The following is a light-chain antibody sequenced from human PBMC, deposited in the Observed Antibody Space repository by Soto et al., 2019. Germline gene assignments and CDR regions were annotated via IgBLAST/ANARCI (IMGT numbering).Light chain of an antibody. J-gene: IGKJ1*01. CDR3: QQYNNWPLT. V-gene: IGKV3-15*01. Sequence: DIVMTQSPATLSVSPGERATLSCRASQNISRNLAWYQQKPGQAPGLLISGASARASGIPARFSGSGSGTEFTLTISSLQSEDFAIYYCQQYNNWPLTFGQGTKVEI. CDR2: GAS. CDR1: QNISRN.